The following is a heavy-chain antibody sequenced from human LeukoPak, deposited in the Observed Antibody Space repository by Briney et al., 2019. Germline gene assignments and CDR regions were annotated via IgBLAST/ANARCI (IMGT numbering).Heavy chain of an antibody. V-gene: IGHV4-39*07. J-gene: IGHJ4*02. CDR3: ARSLSYYDSSGYYYVPTPFFDY. CDR1: GGSISSSSYY. Sequence: SETLSLTCTVSGGSISSSSYYWGWIRQLPGKGLEWIGSIYYSGSTYYNPSLKSRVTISVDTSKNQFSLKLSSVTAADTAVYYCARSLSYYDSSGYYYVPTPFFDYWGQGTLVTVSS. CDR2: IYYSGST. D-gene: IGHD3-22*01.